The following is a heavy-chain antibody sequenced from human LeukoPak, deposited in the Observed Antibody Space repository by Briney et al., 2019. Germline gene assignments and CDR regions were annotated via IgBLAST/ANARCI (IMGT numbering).Heavy chain of an antibody. V-gene: IGHV4-39*01. Sequence: PSETLSLTCTVSGGSISSSSYYWGWIRQPPGKGLEWIGSIYYSGSSYYNPSLKSRVTISVDTSKNQFSLKLSSVTAADTAVYYCARHPARRYSSGWYYYFDYWGQGTLVTVSS. D-gene: IGHD6-19*01. CDR3: ARHPARRYSSGWYYYFDY. CDR2: IYYSGSS. J-gene: IGHJ4*02. CDR1: GGSISSSSYY.